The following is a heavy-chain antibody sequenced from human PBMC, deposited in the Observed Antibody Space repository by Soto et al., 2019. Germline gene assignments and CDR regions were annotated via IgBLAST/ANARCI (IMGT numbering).Heavy chain of an antibody. Sequence: PGGSLRLSCAASGFTVSSNYMSWVRQAPGKGLEWVSVIYSGGSTYYADSVKGRFTISRDNSENTLYLQMNSLRAEDAAVYYCARAAVGSSWYPNYFDYWGQGTLVTVSS. J-gene: IGHJ4*02. CDR2: IYSGGST. D-gene: IGHD6-13*01. V-gene: IGHV3-66*01. CDR3: ARAAVGSSWYPNYFDY. CDR1: GFTVSSNY.